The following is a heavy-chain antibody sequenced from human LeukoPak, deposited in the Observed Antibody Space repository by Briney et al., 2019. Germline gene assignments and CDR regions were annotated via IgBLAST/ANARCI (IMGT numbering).Heavy chain of an antibody. CDR1: GYTFTSYD. CDR2: INPSGGST. D-gene: IGHD5-12*01. Sequence: ASVKVSCKASGYTFTSYDINWVRQATGQGLEWMGIINPSGGSTSYAQKFQGRVTMTRDTSTSTVYMELSSLRSEDTAVYYCARASGYDPPRFDYWGQGTLVTVSS. J-gene: IGHJ4*02. CDR3: ARASGYDPPRFDY. V-gene: IGHV1-46*01.